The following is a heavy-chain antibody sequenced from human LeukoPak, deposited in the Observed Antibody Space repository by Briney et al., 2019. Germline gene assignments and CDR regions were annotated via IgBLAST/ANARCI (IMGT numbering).Heavy chain of an antibody. CDR1: GGSISSYY. V-gene: IGHV4-4*07. D-gene: IGHD6-6*01. J-gene: IGHJ6*03. Sequence: SETLSLTCTVSGGSISSYYWSWIRQPAGKGLEWIGRIYTSGSTNYNPSLKSRVTMSVDTPKNQFSLKLSSVTAADTAVYYCARVGAGRYSSSSRVAYYYYYYYMDVWGKGTTVTVSS. CDR3: ARVGAGRYSSSSRVAYYYYYYYMDV. CDR2: IYTSGST.